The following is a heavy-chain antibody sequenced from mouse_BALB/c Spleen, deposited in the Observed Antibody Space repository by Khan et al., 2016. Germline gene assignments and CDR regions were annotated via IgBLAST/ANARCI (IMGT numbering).Heavy chain of an antibody. D-gene: IGHD1-1*01. CDR1: GFDFSRYW. V-gene: IGHV4-1*02. CDR2: INPDSSTI. Sequence: EVKLLEPGGGLVQPGGSLKLSCAASGFDFSRYWMSWVRQAPGKGLEWIGEINPDSSTINYTPSLKDKFIISRDNAKNTLYLQMSKVRSEDTSLYYCAILGYYGTMDYWGQGTSVTVSS. J-gene: IGHJ4*01. CDR3: AILGYYGTMDY.